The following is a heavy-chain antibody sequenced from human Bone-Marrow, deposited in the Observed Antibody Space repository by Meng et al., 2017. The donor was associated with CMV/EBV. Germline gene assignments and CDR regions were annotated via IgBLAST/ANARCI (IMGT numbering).Heavy chain of an antibody. Sequence: GGSLRLSCAASGFTFSSYAMSWVRQAPGKGLEWVSVIYSGGSSTYYADSVKGRFTISRDNSKNTLYLQMNSLRAEDTAVYYCARRRTIFGVEYYYGMDVWGQGTTVTVYS. J-gene: IGHJ6*02. D-gene: IGHD3-3*01. CDR3: ARRRTIFGVEYYYGMDV. CDR2: IYSGGSST. CDR1: GFTFSSYA. V-gene: IGHV3-23*03.